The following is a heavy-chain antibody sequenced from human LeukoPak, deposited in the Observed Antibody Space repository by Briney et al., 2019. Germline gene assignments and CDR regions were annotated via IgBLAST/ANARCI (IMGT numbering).Heavy chain of an antibody. CDR1: GYTFTSYY. J-gene: IGHJ4*02. Sequence: ASVNVSCKASGYTFTSYYMHWVRQAPGQGLEWMGIINPSGGSTTYAQKFQGRLTMTRDTSTSTVYMELRSLRSEDTAVYYCARDYYESSGYLDEWGQGTLVTISS. CDR3: ARDYYESSGYLDE. CDR2: INPSGGST. V-gene: IGHV1-46*01. D-gene: IGHD3-22*01.